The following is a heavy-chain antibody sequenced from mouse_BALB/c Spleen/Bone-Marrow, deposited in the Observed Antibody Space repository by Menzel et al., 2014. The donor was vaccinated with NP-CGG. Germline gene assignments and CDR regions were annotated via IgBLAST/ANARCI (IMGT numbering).Heavy chain of an antibody. V-gene: IGHV7-3*02. Sequence: EVMLVESGGGLVQPGGSLRLSCATSGFTFTDYYMSWARQPPGKALEWLGFIRNKANGYTTEYSTSVKGRFTISRDNSQSILYLQMNTLRAEDSATYYCARGVVATDYWGQGTTLTVSS. CDR1: GFTFTDYY. J-gene: IGHJ2*01. CDR2: IRNKANGYTT. D-gene: IGHD1-1*01. CDR3: ARGVVATDY.